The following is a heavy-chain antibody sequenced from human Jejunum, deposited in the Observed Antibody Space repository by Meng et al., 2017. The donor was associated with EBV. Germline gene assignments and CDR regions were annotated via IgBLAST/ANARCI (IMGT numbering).Heavy chain of an antibody. Sequence: VQLVGSGGGLVKPGESLRLPCAASGFTFTNSHMTWVRQAPGKGLEWVGRIKRTTDGGTTDYAAPVKGRFTISRDDSKNTLYLQMNSLKTEDTAVYYCTDVGGDMIWGQGILVTVSS. CDR3: TDVGGDMI. CDR1: GFTFTNSH. J-gene: IGHJ4*02. D-gene: IGHD3-16*01. CDR2: IKRTTDGGTT. V-gene: IGHV3-15*01.